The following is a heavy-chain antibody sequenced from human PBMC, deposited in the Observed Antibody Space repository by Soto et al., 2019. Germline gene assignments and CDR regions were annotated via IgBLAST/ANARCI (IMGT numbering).Heavy chain of an antibody. Sequence: GESLKISCKGSGYSFTSYWIGWVRQMPGKGLEWMGIIYPGYSDTRYSPSFQGQVTISADKSISTAYLQWSSLKASDTAMYYCARALSSYDILTGYSHFDYWGQGTLVTVSS. D-gene: IGHD3-9*01. CDR1: GYSFTSYW. CDR2: IYPGYSDT. V-gene: IGHV5-51*01. J-gene: IGHJ4*02. CDR3: ARALSSYDILTGYSHFDY.